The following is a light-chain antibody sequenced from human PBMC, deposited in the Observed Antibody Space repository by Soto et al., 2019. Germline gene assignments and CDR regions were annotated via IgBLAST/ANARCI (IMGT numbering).Light chain of an antibody. V-gene: IGKV3-11*01. Sequence: EIVLTQSPATLSLSPGERATLSCRASQSISSYLAWYQQKPDQAPRLLIYDASNRATGIPARFSGSGSGTDFTLTISSLEPEDFAVYYCRLYGSSPPMYTFGQGTKLEIK. CDR2: DAS. J-gene: IGKJ2*01. CDR3: RLYGSSPPMYT. CDR1: QSISSY.